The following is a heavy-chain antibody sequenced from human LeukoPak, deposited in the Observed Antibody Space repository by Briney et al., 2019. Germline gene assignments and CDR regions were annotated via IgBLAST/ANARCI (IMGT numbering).Heavy chain of an antibody. Sequence: GRSLRLSCAASGFTFSDYGMHWVRQAPGKGLEWVAVISYDATNKYYRDSVKGRFTISRDNSKNTLYLQMNSLRVEDTAVYYCARDQDVAAAGTWGSIDYWGQGTAVTVSS. J-gene: IGHJ4*02. CDR1: GFTFSDYG. CDR3: ARDQDVAAAGTWGSIDY. CDR2: ISYDATNK. V-gene: IGHV3-30*03. D-gene: IGHD6-13*01.